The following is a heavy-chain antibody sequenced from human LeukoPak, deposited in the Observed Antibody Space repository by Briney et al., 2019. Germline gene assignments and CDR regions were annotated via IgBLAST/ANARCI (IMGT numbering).Heavy chain of an antibody. J-gene: IGHJ5*02. V-gene: IGHV1-69*05. CDR1: GGTFSSYA. CDR3: ARDRIPHYDILTGHEPNWAGWFDP. Sequence: SVKVSCKASGGTFSSYAISWVRQAPGQGLEWMGGIIPIFGTANYAQKFQGRVTITTDESTSTAYMELSSLRSEDTAVYYCARDRIPHYDILTGHEPNWAGWFDPWGQGTLVTVSS. D-gene: IGHD3-9*01. CDR2: IIPIFGTA.